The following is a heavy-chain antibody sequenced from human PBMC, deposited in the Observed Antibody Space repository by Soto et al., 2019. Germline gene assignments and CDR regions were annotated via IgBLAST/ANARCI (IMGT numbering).Heavy chain of an antibody. CDR3: ARQVGKSSGLDY. V-gene: IGHV4-39*01. J-gene: IGHJ4*02. CDR2: IYYSGST. D-gene: IGHD3-22*01. Sequence: SETVSLTCTVSGGSISSSSYYWGWIRQPPGKGLEWIGSIYYSGSTYYNPSLKSRVTISVDTSKNQFSLKLSSVTAADTAVYYCARQVGKSSGLDYWGQGTLVTVSS. CDR1: GGSISSSSYY.